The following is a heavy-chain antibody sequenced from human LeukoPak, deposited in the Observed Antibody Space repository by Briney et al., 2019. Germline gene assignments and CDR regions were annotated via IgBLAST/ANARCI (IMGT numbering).Heavy chain of an antibody. CDR2: IIGSGGST. J-gene: IGHJ6*03. CDR3: AKAGGVVVPAAIYYYYYMDV. CDR1: GFTFSSYA. Sequence: GGSLRLSCAASGFTFSSYAMSWVRQAPGKGLEWVSAIIGSGGSTYYADSVKGRFTISRDNSKNTLYLQMNSLRAEDTAVYYCAKAGGVVVPAAIYYYYYMDVWGKGTTVTVSS. V-gene: IGHV3-23*01. D-gene: IGHD2-2*01.